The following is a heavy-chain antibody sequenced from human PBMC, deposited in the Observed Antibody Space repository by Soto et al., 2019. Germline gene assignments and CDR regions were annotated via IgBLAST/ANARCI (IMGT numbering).Heavy chain of an antibody. J-gene: IGHJ4*02. V-gene: IGHV4-59*08. CDR3: ARHAVHSSGCTDY. Sequence: LSEILSLTCTVSRTSISGYHWSWIRQFPGKGLECLGYISYSGATNYNPSLKSRITMSIDTSKNQFSLKLSSVTAADTAVYYCARHAVHSSGCTDYWGQGTLVTVS. CDR2: ISYSGAT. D-gene: IGHD6-19*01. CDR1: RTSISGYH.